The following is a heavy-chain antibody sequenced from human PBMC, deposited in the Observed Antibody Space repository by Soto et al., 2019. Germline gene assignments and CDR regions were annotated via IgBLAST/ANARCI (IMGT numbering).Heavy chain of an antibody. CDR2: INPSGGST. CDR3: ARDRRIAAAGREFDY. D-gene: IGHD6-13*01. CDR1: GYTFTSYY. Sequence: QVQLVQSGAEVKKPGASVKVSCKASGYTFTSYYMHWVRQAPGQGLEWMGIINPSGGSTSYAQKFQGRVTMTRDTSTSTVYMELSSLRSEDTAVYYCARDRRIAAAGREFDYWGQGTLVTVSS. J-gene: IGHJ4*02. V-gene: IGHV1-46*01.